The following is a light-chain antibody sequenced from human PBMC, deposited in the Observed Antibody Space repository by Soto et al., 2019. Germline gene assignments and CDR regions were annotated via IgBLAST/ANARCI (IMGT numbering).Light chain of an antibody. CDR1: ESLLHSNGYNY. CDR2: LGS. Sequence: EIVITQSPLSLPVTPGEPASISCRSSESLLHSNGYNYLDWYLQKPGQSPQLLIYLGSNRASGVPDRFSGSGSGTDFTLKISRVEGEDVGVYYCMQALQTPTFGQGTNVDI. V-gene: IGKV2-28*01. CDR3: MQALQTPT. J-gene: IGKJ1*01.